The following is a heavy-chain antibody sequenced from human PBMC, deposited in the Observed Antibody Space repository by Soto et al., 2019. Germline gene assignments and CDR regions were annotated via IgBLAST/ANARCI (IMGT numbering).Heavy chain of an antibody. Sequence: SGPTLVNPTQTLTLTCSFSGFSLTTSRVGVGWIRQPPGEALEWLAIIYWDDDKRYSPSLQSRLAITKDTSKNQVVLTMTNLDPVDTGTYYCAHIMITFGGVSALDAFDFWGPGTMVTVSS. J-gene: IGHJ3*01. D-gene: IGHD3-16*01. CDR3: AHIMITFGGVSALDAFDF. CDR1: GFSLTTSRVG. V-gene: IGHV2-5*02. CDR2: IYWDDDK.